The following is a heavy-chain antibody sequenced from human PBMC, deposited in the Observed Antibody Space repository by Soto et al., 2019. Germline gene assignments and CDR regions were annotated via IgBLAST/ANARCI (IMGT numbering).Heavy chain of an antibody. D-gene: IGHD3-10*01. CDR2: ISGDGSNT. CDR1: GFTLSRHW. V-gene: IGHV3-74*01. Sequence: GGSLRLSCAASGFTLSRHWMHWVRQAPGKGLLWLSRISGDGSNTNNADSVKGRFTSSRDNPKNTLYLQMNSLRVEDTAVYFCARGGPYASGSSYFDYWGQGTLVTVSS. J-gene: IGHJ4*02. CDR3: ARGGPYASGSSYFDY.